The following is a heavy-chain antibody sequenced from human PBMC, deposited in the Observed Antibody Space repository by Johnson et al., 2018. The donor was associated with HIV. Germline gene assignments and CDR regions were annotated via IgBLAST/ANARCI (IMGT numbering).Heavy chain of an antibody. V-gene: IGHV3-30-3*01. CDR1: GFTFSSYA. CDR3: ARDLGYCSSTSCYLSAFEI. D-gene: IGHD2-2*01. J-gene: IGHJ3*02. Sequence: QVQLVESGGGVFQPGRSLRLSCAASGFTFSSYAMHWVRQAPGKGLEWVAVISYDGSTKYYADSVHGRFTISRDNSKNTLYLQMNSLSAEETAVYYCARDLGYCSSTSCYLSAFEIWGQGTMVTVSS. CDR2: ISYDGSTK.